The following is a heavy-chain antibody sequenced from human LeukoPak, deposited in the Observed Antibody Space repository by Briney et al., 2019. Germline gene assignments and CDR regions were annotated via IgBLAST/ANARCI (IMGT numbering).Heavy chain of an antibody. CDR1: GDSINSSPYY. CDR2: FHHSGHT. CDR3: ARLGITMIIVATT. Sequence: SETLSLTCTVSGDSINSSPYYWGWIRQPPGKGLEWLGSFHHSGHTYYNPSLNSRLTISVDTSKNRLSLNLNSVTATDTAVYYCARLGITMIIVATTWGQGTLVTVSS. V-gene: IGHV4-39*01. D-gene: IGHD3-22*01. J-gene: IGHJ4*02.